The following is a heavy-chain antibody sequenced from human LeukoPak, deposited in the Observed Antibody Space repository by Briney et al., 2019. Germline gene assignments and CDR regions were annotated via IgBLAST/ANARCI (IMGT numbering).Heavy chain of an antibody. CDR1: GFTFSSYG. D-gene: IGHD1-7*01. J-gene: IGHJ3*02. CDR2: ISYDGSNK. CDR3: AKDLDTTYYNWNSAYDAFDI. Sequence: GGSLRLSCAASGFTFSSYGMHWVRQAPGKGLEWVAVISYDGSNKYYADSVKGRFTISRDNSKNTLYLQMNSLRAEDTAVYYCAKDLDTTYYNWNSAYDAFDIWGQGTMVTVSS. V-gene: IGHV3-30*18.